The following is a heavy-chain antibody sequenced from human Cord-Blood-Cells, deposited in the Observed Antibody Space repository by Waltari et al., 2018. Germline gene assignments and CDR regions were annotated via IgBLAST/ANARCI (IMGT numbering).Heavy chain of an antibody. D-gene: IGHD3-22*01. J-gene: IGHJ3*02. Sequence: QLQLQESGPGLVKPSETLSLPCTVSGGPISSSSSHWGWIRQPPGKGLEWIGSIYYSGSTYYNPSLKSRVTISVDTSKNQFSLKLSSVTAADTAVYYCARGGGYDAFDIWGQGTMVTVSS. CDR1: GGPISSSSSH. CDR2: IYYSGST. CDR3: ARGGGYDAFDI. V-gene: IGHV4-39*07.